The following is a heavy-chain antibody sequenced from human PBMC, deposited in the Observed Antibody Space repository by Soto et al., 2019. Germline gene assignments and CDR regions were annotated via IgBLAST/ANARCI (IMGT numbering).Heavy chain of an antibody. CDR2: IYSGGST. CDR1: GFTVSSNY. CDR3: ARAIGYSSSWYYFDY. J-gene: IGHJ4*02. D-gene: IGHD6-13*01. V-gene: IGHV3-53*04. Sequence: PGGSLRLSCAASGFTVSSNYMSWVRQAPGKGLEWVSVIYSGGSTYYADSVKGRFTISRHNSKNTLYLQMNSLRAEDTAVYYCARAIGYSSSWYYFDYWGQGTLVTVSS.